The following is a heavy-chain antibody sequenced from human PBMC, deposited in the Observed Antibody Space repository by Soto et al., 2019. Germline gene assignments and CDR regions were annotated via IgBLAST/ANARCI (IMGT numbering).Heavy chain of an antibody. Sequence: QVQLVESGGGVVQPGRSLRLSCAASGFTFSSYGMHWVRQAPGKGLEWVAVIWYDGSNKYYADSVKGRFTISRDNSKNTLYLKMNSLRAEDTAVYYCARGKDYDYFDYWGQGTLVTVSS. D-gene: IGHD4-17*01. CDR3: ARGKDYDYFDY. CDR2: IWYDGSNK. V-gene: IGHV3-33*01. J-gene: IGHJ4*02. CDR1: GFTFSSYG.